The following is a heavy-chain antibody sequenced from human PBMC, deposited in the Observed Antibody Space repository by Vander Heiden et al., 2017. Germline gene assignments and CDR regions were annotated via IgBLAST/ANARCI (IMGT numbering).Heavy chain of an antibody. CDR3: ARAGLLWFGELSIDY. D-gene: IGHD3-10*01. CDR1: GGSNRSYY. Sequence: QVQLQESGPGLVKPSATLSLTCTGSGGSNRSYYWTLIRTPPGKGLEWIGYIYYRGSTNYNPSLKSRVTISVDTSKNQFSLKLSSVTAADTAVYYCARAGLLWFGELSIDYWGQGTLVTVSS. V-gene: IGHV4-59*08. CDR2: IYYRGST. J-gene: IGHJ4*02.